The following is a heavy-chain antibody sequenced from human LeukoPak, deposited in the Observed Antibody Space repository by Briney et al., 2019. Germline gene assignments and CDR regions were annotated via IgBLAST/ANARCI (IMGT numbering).Heavy chain of an antibody. J-gene: IGHJ3*01. CDR2: IGASGEST. CDR3: AKDIQLST. V-gene: IGHV3-23*01. Sequence: GGSLRLSCAASGFTFSVAAMTWVRQAPGKGLEWVSLIGASGESTYYADSVKGRFTVSRDNSKNTLSLQMNSLRVEDTAMYFCAKDIQLSTWGLGTMVTVSS. D-gene: IGHD5-24*01. CDR1: GFTFSVAA.